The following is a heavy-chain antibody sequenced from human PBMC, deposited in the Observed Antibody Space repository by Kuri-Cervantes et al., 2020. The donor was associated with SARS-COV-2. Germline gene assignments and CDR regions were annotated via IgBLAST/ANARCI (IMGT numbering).Heavy chain of an antibody. CDR2: IYHSGLT. V-gene: IGHV4-30-2*01. J-gene: IGHJ6*03. D-gene: IGHD2-21*01. CDR1: GGSISSGGYS. Sequence: SQTLSLTCAVSGGSISSGGYSWVWIRQPPGKGLESIGYIYHSGLTYYNPSLKSRVTISVDTSKNQFSLKLRSVTAADTALYYCARGHILGSYYYMDVWGKGTTVTGSS. CDR3: ARGHILGSYYYMDV.